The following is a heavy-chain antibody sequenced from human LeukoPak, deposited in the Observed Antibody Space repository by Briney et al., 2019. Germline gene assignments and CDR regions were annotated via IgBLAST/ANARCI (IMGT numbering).Heavy chain of an antibody. CDR2: INPNSGGT. D-gene: IGHD5-24*01. J-gene: IGHJ4*02. Sequence: ASVKVSCKASGYTYTGYYMHWVRQAPGQGLEWMGWINPNSGGTNYAQKFQGRVTMTRDTSISTACMELSRLRSDDTAVYYCARDLQAVEMATIGVDYWGQGTLVTVSS. CDR1: GYTYTGYY. CDR3: ARDLQAVEMATIGVDY. V-gene: IGHV1-2*02.